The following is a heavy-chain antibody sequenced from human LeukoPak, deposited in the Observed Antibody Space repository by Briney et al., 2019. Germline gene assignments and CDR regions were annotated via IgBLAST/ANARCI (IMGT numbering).Heavy chain of an antibody. CDR2: IIPILGIA. V-gene: IGHV1-69*04. J-gene: IGHJ4*02. CDR1: GGTFSSYA. Sequence: SVKVSCKASGGTFSSYAISWVRQAPGQGLEWMGRIIPILGIANYAQEFQGRVTITADKSTSTAYMELSSLRSEDTAVYYCARDEVAVAGTPFDYWGQGTLVTVSS. CDR3: ARDEVAVAGTPFDY. D-gene: IGHD6-19*01.